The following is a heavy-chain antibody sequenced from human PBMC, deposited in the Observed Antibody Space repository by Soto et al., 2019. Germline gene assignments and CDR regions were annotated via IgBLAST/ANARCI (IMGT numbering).Heavy chain of an antibody. D-gene: IGHD2-8*01. Sequence: QGQLVQSGAEVKKPGASVKVSCKASGYTFTRYGISWVRQAPGQVLEWMGWISGYNGDTKYAQKVQGRVTITVDTPTTTADMELRSLTSDDRAVYYCAKNGQPPYYCYGIDVWRQGPTVTVSS. V-gene: IGHV1-18*01. CDR3: AKNGQPPYYCYGIDV. CDR2: ISGYNGDT. J-gene: IGHJ6*02. CDR1: GYTFTRYG.